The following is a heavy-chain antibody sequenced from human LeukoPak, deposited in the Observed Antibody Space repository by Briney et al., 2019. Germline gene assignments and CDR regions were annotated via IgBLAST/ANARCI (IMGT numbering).Heavy chain of an antibody. D-gene: IGHD3-10*01. J-gene: IGHJ4*02. CDR3: ARELLWFGEPLVDY. CDR1: GFTFSSYS. Sequence: GGSLRLSCAASGFTFSSYSMNWVRQAPGKGLEWVSSISSSSYIYYADSVKGRFTISRDNAKNSLYLQMNSLRAEDTAVYYCARELLWFGEPLVDYWGQGTLVTVSS. CDR2: ISSSSYI. V-gene: IGHV3-21*01.